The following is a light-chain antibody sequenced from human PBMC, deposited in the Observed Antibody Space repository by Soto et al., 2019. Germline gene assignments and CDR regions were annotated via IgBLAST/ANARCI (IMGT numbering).Light chain of an antibody. J-gene: IGKJ1*01. CDR1: QSVSSNY. V-gene: IGKV3-20*01. CDR3: QQFGRSPPSWT. Sequence: ETVLTQSPGTLSLSPGERATLSCRASQSVSSNYLAWYQQKPGQAPRLLIYGASTRATGIPDRFSGSGSGTDFALTMSSLEPEHFAVYYCQQFGRSPPSWTFGQVTKVEIK. CDR2: GAS.